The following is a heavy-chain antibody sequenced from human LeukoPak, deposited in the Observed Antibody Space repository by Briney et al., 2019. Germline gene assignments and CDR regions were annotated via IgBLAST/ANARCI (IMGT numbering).Heavy chain of an antibody. J-gene: IGHJ6*03. V-gene: IGHV4-4*09. Sequence: SETLSLTCTVSGGSISSYYWSWIRQPPGKGLGWIGYIYTSGSTNYNPSLKSRVTISVDTSKNQFSLKLSSVTAADTAVYYCARRSYYYYYYMDVWGKGTTVTVSS. CDR2: IYTSGST. CDR3: ARRSYYYYYYMDV. CDR1: GGSISSYY.